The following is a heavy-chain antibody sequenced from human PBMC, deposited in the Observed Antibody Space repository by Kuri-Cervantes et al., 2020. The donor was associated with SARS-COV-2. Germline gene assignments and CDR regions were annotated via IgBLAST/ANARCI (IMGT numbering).Heavy chain of an antibody. J-gene: IGHJ4*02. CDR1: GFTFSSYA. CDR3: ARDNSAYYDFWSGYYNYFDY. D-gene: IGHD3-3*01. CDR2: ISSSSSYI. Sequence: ETLSLTCAASGFTFSSYAMSWVRQAPGKGLEWVSSISSSSSYIYYADSVKGRFTISRDNAKNSLYLQMNSLRAEDTAVYYCARDNSAYYDFWSGYYNYFDYWGQGTLVTVSS. V-gene: IGHV3-21*01.